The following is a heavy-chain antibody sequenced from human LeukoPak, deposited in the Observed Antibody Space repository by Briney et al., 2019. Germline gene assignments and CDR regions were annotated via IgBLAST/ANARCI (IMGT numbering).Heavy chain of an antibody. D-gene: IGHD1-1*01. CDR3: ARVPATNCFDN. J-gene: IGHJ4*02. CDR1: GYTFTSYD. CDR2: INPKNGAT. Sequence: ASVKVSCKASGYTFTSYDINWVRQAPGQGLEWMGWINPKNGATRYAQKFQGRVTMTRDTSISTVYMELSSLRSDDTAVYYCARVPATNCFDNWGQGTLVTVSS. V-gene: IGHV1-2*02.